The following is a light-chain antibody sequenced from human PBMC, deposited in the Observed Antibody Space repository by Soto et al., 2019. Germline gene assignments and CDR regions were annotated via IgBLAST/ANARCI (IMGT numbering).Light chain of an antibody. CDR1: QSVSNNY. V-gene: IGKV3-20*01. CDR2: GAS. CDR3: QQYGSSGT. J-gene: IGKJ1*01. Sequence: IVCIQVPGTPSLSPGERATLSCRASQSVSNNYLAWYQQKPGQAPRLLIYGASNRATGIPDRFSGSGSGTDFTLTISRLEPEDFAVYYCQQYGSSGTFGQGTKVDI.